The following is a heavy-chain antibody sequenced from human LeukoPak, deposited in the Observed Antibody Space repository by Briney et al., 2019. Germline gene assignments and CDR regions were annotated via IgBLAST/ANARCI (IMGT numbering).Heavy chain of an antibody. CDR1: GFTFSSYG. CDR3: ARGGDIVVVPAAMSLDY. D-gene: IGHD2-2*01. V-gene: IGHV3-33*01. Sequence: GGPLRLSCAASGFTFSSYGMHWVRQAPGKGLEWVAVIWYDGSNKYYADSVKGRFTISRDNSKNTLYLQMNSLRAEDTAVYYCARGGDIVVVPAAMSLDYWGQGTLVTVSS. CDR2: IWYDGSNK. J-gene: IGHJ4*02.